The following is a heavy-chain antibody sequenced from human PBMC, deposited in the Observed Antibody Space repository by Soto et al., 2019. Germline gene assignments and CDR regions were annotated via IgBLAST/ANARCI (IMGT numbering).Heavy chain of an antibody. CDR3: ARRGLNYYGSGSYYKVSGAFDI. V-gene: IGHV4-59*08. Sequence: QVQLQESGPGLVKPSETLSLTCTVSGGSISSYYWSWIRQPPGKGLEWIGYIYYSGSTNYNPSLKSRVTISVDTSKNQFSLRLSSVTAADTAVYYCARRGLNYYGSGSYYKVSGAFDIWGQGTMVTVSS. CDR2: IYYSGST. CDR1: GGSISSYY. D-gene: IGHD3-10*01. J-gene: IGHJ3*02.